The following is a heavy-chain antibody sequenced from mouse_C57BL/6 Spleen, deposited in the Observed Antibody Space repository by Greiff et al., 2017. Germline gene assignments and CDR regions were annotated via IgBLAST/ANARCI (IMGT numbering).Heavy chain of an antibody. CDR1: GFTFPDYY. CDR2: IRNKANGYTT. J-gene: IGHJ4*01. D-gene: IGHD1-3*01. CDR3: AGCNNYEAYAMDY. Sequence: EVQRVESGGGLVQPGGSLSLSCAASGFTFPDYYMSWVRQPPGKALEWMGFIRNKANGYTTEYSASVKGRFTISRDTSQSILYLRMNALRAEDSATYYCAGCNNYEAYAMDYWGQGTSVTVSS. V-gene: IGHV7-3*01.